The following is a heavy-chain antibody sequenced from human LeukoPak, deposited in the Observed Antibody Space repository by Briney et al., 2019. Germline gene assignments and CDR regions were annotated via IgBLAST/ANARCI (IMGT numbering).Heavy chain of an antibody. D-gene: IGHD3-22*01. CDR2: IYYSGNT. J-gene: IGHJ4*02. CDR3: ARRLSIGSGFYFPFDY. Sequence: PSETLSLTCSVSGGSTSGYYWSWIRQPPGKGLEWIGYIYYSGNTNYNPSLKSRVTISVDTSKNQFSLKLSSVTAADTAVYYCARRLSIGSGFYFPFDYWGQGILVTVSS. V-gene: IGHV4-59*12. CDR1: GGSTSGYY.